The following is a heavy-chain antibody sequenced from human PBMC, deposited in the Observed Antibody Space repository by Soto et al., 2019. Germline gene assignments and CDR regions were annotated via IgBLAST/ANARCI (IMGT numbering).Heavy chain of an antibody. CDR2: IIPIFGTA. D-gene: IGHD3-3*01. V-gene: IGHV1-69*13. J-gene: IGHJ6*02. CDR3: AREGAVHYDFWSGYYRNLGTIVYYYGMDV. CDR1: GYTFTSYG. Sequence: SVKVSCKASGYTFTSYGISWVRQAPGQGLEWMGGIIPIFGTANYAQKFQGRVTITADESTSTAYMALSSLRSEDTAVYYCAREGAVHYDFWSGYYRNLGTIVYYYGMDVWGQGTTVTVSS.